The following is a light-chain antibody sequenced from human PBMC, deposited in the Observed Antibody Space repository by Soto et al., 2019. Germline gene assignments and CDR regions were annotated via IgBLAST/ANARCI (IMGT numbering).Light chain of an antibody. CDR2: EVT. J-gene: IGLJ3*02. Sequence: QSALTQPASVSGSPGQSITISCTGTSSDIGGSNYVSWYQQHPGKAPKLIIYEVTNRPSGVSDRFSGSKSGNAASLTISGLQAEDEADYYCSAFTSSTTLAFGGGTQLTVL. V-gene: IGLV2-14*01. CDR3: SAFTSSTTLA. CDR1: SSDIGGSNY.